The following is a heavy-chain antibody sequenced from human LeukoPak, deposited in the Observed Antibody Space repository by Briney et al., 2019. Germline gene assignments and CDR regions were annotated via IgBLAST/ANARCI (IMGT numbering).Heavy chain of an antibody. CDR1: GFTFSSYS. Sequence: PGGSLRLSCAASGFTFSSYSMNWVRHAPGKGLEWVSYIGHTGSITDYADSVKGRFTVSRDNAKDSLYLQMNTLRAEDTAVYYCVRDGAVVTSGSYPWRYFQYWGLGTLVTVSS. CDR2: IGHTGSIT. J-gene: IGHJ1*01. V-gene: IGHV3-48*04. CDR3: VRDGAVVTSGSYPWRYFQY. D-gene: IGHD3-10*01.